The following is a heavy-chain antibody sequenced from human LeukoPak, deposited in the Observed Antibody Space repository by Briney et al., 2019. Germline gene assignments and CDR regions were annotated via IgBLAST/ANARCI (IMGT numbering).Heavy chain of an antibody. D-gene: IGHD6-19*01. CDR3: ARESGAFSSGWYAGDY. CDR2: ISYDGSNK. CDR1: GFTFSSYA. V-gene: IGHV3-30*04. J-gene: IGHJ4*02. Sequence: GRSLRLSCAASGFTFSSYAMHWVRQAPGKGLEWVAVISYDGSNKYYADSVKGRFTISRDNSKNTLYLQMNSLRAEDTAVYYCARESGAFSSGWYAGDYWGQGTLVTVSS.